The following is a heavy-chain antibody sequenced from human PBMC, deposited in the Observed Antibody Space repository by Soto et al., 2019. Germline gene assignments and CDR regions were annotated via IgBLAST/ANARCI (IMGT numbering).Heavy chain of an antibody. CDR3: TRGDAAVSGDLY. V-gene: IGHV4-4*02. CDR2: INHRGTT. D-gene: IGHD6-19*01. J-gene: IGHJ4*02. CDR1: GESITTSNW. Sequence: QVHLQESGPGLVKSSETLSLTCTVSGESITTSNWWSWVRQPPGGGPEWIGEINHRGTTNHNPSLNSPATKSLNKSNNQFFLKVKSVTAADTAMYYCTRGDAAVSGDLYWGQGILVAVSS.